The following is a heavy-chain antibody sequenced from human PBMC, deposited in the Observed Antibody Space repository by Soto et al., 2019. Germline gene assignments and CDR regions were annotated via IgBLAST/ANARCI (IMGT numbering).Heavy chain of an antibody. CDR1: GYTISSHD. CDR2: ISANTGNT. J-gene: IGHJ4*02. D-gene: IGHD6-19*01. V-gene: IGHV1-18*01. Sequence: ASVKVSCKASGYTISSHDLSWVRQAPGQGPESMGWISANTGNTNYAQKFQGRVIMTTDTPTNTAYMDLRSLRSDDTAVYYCARGGGWYFDYWGQGTPVTVSS. CDR3: ARGGGWYFDY.